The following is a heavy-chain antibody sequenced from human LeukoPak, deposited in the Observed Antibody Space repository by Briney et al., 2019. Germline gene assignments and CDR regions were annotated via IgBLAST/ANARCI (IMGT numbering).Heavy chain of an antibody. V-gene: IGHV3-66*01. J-gene: IGHJ4*02. CDR1: GFTVRNNY. CDR2: IYSMGNT. CDR3: ATMRDGYNWGAHY. D-gene: IGHD5-24*01. Sequence: GGSLRLSCAASGFTVRNNYVSWVRQAPGKGLDWVSVIYSMGNTYHVDSVKGRFTTSRDNSKNTVYLQMNSLRPEDTAVYYCATMRDGYNWGAHYWGQGTLVTVSS.